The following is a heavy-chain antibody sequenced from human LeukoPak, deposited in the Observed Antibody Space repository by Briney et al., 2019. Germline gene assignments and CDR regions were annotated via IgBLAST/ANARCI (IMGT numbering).Heavy chain of an antibody. Sequence: KPSETLPLTCAVYGGSFSGYYWSWIRQPPGKGLEWIGEINHSGSTNYNPSLKSRVTISVDTSKNQFSLKLSSVTAADTAVYYCARGGRLVGATDLFGYWGQGTLVTVSS. V-gene: IGHV4-34*01. CDR2: INHSGST. CDR1: GGSFSGYY. CDR3: ARGGRLVGATDLFGY. J-gene: IGHJ4*02. D-gene: IGHD1-26*01.